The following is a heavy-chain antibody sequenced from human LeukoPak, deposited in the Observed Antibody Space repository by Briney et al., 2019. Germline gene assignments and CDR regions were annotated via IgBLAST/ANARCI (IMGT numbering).Heavy chain of an antibody. D-gene: IGHD3-10*01. J-gene: IGHJ5*02. CDR3: ARGSGSYYLLYNWFDP. V-gene: IGHV3-7*03. CDR1: GFTFSSYW. CDR2: IKQDGSEK. Sequence: GGSLRLSCAASGFTFSSYWMGWVRQAPGKGLEWVANIKQDGSEKYYVDSVKGRFTIPRDNAKTSLYLQMNSLRAEDTALYYCARGSGSYYLLYNWFDPWGQGTLVTVSS.